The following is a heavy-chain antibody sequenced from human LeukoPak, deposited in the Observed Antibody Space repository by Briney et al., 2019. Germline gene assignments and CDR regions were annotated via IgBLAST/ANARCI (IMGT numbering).Heavy chain of an antibody. CDR1: GYTFTGYY. CDR2: INPNSGGT. Sequence: ASVKVSCKTSGYTFTGYYIHWVRQAPGQGLEWMGRINPNSGGTNYAQKFHGRVTVTRDTSISTAYMELSRLRSDDTAIYYCARGFFGVAVDAYYFDFWGQGTLVTVSS. CDR3: ARGFFGVAVDAYYFDF. J-gene: IGHJ4*02. V-gene: IGHV1-2*06. D-gene: IGHD3-3*01.